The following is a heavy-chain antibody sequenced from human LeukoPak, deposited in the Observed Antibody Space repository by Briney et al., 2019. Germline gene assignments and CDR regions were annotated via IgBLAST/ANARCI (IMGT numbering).Heavy chain of an antibody. CDR2: ISAYNGDT. CDR1: GYTFTNYG. V-gene: IGHV1-18*04. Sequence: GASVKVSCKASGYTFTNYGISWVRQAPGQGLEWMGWISAYNGDTNYAQKFQGRVTMTTETSTSTAYMELSSLRSEDTVVYYCARDVGVVPAANPYYYYGMDVWGQGTTVTVSS. CDR3: ARDVGVVPAANPYYYYGMDV. J-gene: IGHJ6*02. D-gene: IGHD2-2*01.